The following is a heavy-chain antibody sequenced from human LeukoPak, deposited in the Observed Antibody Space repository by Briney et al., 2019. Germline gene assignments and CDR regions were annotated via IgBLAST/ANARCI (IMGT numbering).Heavy chain of an antibody. V-gene: IGHV3-66*01. CDR1: EFSVGSNY. Sequence: PGGSLRLSCAASEFSVGSNYMTWVRQAPGKGLEWVSLIYSGGSTYYADSVKGRFTISRDNSKNTLYLQMNSLRAEDTAVYYCAREPPRTDYYGSGGFDYWGQGTLVTVSS. CDR3: AREPPRTDYYGSGGFDY. CDR2: IYSGGST. D-gene: IGHD3-10*01. J-gene: IGHJ4*02.